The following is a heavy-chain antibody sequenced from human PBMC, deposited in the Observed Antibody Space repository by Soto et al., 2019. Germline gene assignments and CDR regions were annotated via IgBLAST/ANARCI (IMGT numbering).Heavy chain of an antibody. CDR3: ARRLIAVADTGYYFDY. D-gene: IGHD6-19*01. CDR1: GGSVSSGSYY. CDR2: IYYSGGT. Sequence: SETLSLTCTVSGGSVSSGSYYWSWIRQPPGKGLEWVGYIYYSGGTNYNPSLKSRVTISVDTSKNQFSLKLSSVTAADTAVYYCARRLIAVADTGYYFDYWGQGTLVTVSS. V-gene: IGHV4-61*01. J-gene: IGHJ4*02.